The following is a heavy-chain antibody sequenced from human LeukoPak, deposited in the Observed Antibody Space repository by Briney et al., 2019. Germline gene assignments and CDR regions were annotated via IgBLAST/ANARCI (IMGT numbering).Heavy chain of an antibody. CDR3: ARNAADCTTSACYDS. CDR1: GFTFRNYA. CDR2: VTGNGDTT. J-gene: IGHJ4*02. D-gene: IGHD2-8*01. V-gene: IGHV3-23*01. Sequence: GGSLRLSCAASGFTFRNYAMTWVRQAPGKGLEWVSVVTGNGDTTYYADSLKGRFTISRDNSRNKLYLQMNSLRAEDTAVYHGARNAADCTTSACYDSWGQGTLVTVSS.